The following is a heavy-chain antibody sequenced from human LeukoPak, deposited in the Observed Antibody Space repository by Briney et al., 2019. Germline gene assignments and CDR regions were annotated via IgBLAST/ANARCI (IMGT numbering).Heavy chain of an antibody. D-gene: IGHD3-22*01. CDR1: GFTFSGSA. CDR3: ARAGGGTYYYDSSGYSGAFDI. Sequence: GGSLRLSCAASGFTFSGSAMHWVRQASGKGLEWVGCIRSKANSYATAYAASVKGRFTISRDDSKNTLYLQMNSLRAEDTAVYYCARAGGGTYYYDSSGYSGAFDIWGQGTMVTVSS. J-gene: IGHJ3*02. V-gene: IGHV3-73*01. CDR2: IRSKANSYAT.